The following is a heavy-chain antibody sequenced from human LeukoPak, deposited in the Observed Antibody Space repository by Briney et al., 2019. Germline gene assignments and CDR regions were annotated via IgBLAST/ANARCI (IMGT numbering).Heavy chain of an antibody. CDR2: IYTSGST. J-gene: IGHJ4*02. D-gene: IGHD3-10*01. CDR1: GGSISSYY. Sequence: SETLSLTCTVSGGSISSYYWSWIRQPAGKGLEWIGRIYTSGSTNYNPSLKSRVTMSVDTPKNQFSLKLSSVTAADTAVYYCAGWYSGTDEKDRGDYWGQGTLVTVSS. V-gene: IGHV4-4*07. CDR3: AGWYSGTDEKDRGDY.